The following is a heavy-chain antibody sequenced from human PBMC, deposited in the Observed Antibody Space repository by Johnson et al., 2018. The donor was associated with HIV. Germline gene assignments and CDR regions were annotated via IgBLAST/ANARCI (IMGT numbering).Heavy chain of an antibody. CDR1: RFTFDDYA. J-gene: IGHJ3*02. D-gene: IGHD5-18*01. V-gene: IGHV3-9*01. Sequence: VQLVESGGGLVQPGGSLRLSCAASRFTFDDYAMHWVRQAPWKGLEWVSGISWNSGIIGYADSVKGRFTITRDNAKNSLYLQMNSLRAEDTALYYCAKGQGYSYDLSSPFDIWGQGTMVTVSS. CDR2: ISWNSGII. CDR3: AKGQGYSYDLSSPFDI.